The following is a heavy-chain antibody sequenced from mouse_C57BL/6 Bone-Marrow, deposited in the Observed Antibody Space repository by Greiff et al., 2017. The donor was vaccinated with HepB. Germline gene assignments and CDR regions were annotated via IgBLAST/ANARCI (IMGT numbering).Heavy chain of an antibody. CDR3: ARSYGNFDY. D-gene: IGHD2-10*02. CDR2: INPSSGYT. V-gene: IGHV1-4*01. J-gene: IGHJ2*01. CDR1: GYTFTSYT. Sequence: VQLQQSGAELARPGASVKMSCKASGYTFTSYTMHWVNQRPGQGLEWIGYINPSSGYTKYNQKFKDKATLTAEKSSSTAYMQLSSLTSEDSAVYYCARSYGNFDYWGQGTTLTVSS.